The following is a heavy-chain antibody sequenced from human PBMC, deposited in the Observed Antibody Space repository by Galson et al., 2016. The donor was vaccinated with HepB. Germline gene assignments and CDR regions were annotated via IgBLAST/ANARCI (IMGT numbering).Heavy chain of an antibody. CDR3: ARDGGGHCSTTTCYGYFYYYGMDV. Sequence: SLRLSCAASGFTVSSNYMSWVRQAPGKGLEWVSVIYSGGNTYYADSVKGRFTISRDNSKNTLYLQMNSLRVEDTAVYYCARDGGGHCSTTTCYGYFYYYGMDVWGQGTTVTVSS. CDR1: GFTVSSNY. D-gene: IGHD2-2*01. V-gene: IGHV3-66*01. CDR2: IYSGGNT. J-gene: IGHJ6*02.